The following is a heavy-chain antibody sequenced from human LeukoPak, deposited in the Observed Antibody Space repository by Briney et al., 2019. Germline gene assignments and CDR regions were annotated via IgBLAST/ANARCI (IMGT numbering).Heavy chain of an antibody. CDR2: ISIDGSEK. CDR1: GFTFRSYG. J-gene: IGHJ4*02. D-gene: IGHD2-21*02. V-gene: IGHV3-30*18. Sequence: GGSLRLSCAASGFTFRSYGMHWVRQAPGKGLEWVAVISIDGSEKYYADSVKGRFTISRDNSKNTLYLQMNSLRAEDTAVYYCAKGRAYCGGDCYRGLLDYWGQGTLVTVSS. CDR3: AKGRAYCGGDCYRGLLDY.